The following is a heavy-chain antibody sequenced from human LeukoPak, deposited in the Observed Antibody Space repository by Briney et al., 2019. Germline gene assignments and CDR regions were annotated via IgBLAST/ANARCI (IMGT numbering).Heavy chain of an antibody. CDR1: GYTFTSYD. V-gene: IGHV1-8*01. CDR3: ARGSPGSYCSGGSCPYFDY. D-gene: IGHD2-15*01. Sequence: ASVKVSCKASGYTFTSYDVNWVRQATGQGLEWMGWVSPNSGHTGYAQKFQGRVTMTTNTSISTAYMELSSLRSEDTVVYYCARGSPGSYCSGGSCPYFDYWGQGTLVSVSS. CDR2: VSPNSGHT. J-gene: IGHJ4*02.